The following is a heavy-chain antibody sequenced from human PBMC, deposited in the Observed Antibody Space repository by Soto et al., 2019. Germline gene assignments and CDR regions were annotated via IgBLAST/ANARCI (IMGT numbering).Heavy chain of an antibody. V-gene: IGHV4-31*03. CDR3: ARGSPYYGLDV. CDR2: IYYSGTT. Sequence: QVQLQESGPGLVRPSQTLSLTCTVSGGSISSGAHFCTWIRQHSGKGLEWIGYIYYSGTTYYNPSLKSRVTISVDTSKNQLSLKLSSVTAADTAVYYCARGSPYYGLDVWSQGTTVIVSS. J-gene: IGHJ6*02. CDR1: GGSISSGAHF. D-gene: IGHD2-15*01.